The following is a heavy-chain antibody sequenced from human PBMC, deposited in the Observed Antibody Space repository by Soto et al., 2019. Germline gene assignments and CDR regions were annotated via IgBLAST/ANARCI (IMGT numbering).Heavy chain of an antibody. Sequence: GGSLRLSCAASGFTFSNAWMSWVRQAPGKGLEWVGRIKSKTDGGTTDYAAPVKGRFTISRDDSKNTLYLQMNSLKTEDTAVYYCTTDGTLWDWYFDLWGRGTLVTVSS. CDR3: TTDGTLWDWYFDL. D-gene: IGHD1-1*01. CDR2: IKSKTDGGTT. CDR1: GFTFSNAW. V-gene: IGHV3-15*01. J-gene: IGHJ2*01.